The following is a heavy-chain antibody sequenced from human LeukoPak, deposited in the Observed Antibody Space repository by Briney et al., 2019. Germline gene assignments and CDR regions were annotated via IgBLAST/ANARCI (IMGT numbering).Heavy chain of an antibody. CDR3: ARDLGYASGWYYFDH. CDR2: IFYSGST. V-gene: IGHV4-59*01. J-gene: IGHJ4*02. Sequence: SETLSLTXTVSGGSISTYYWSWIRQPPGKGLEWIGNIFYSGSTNYNPSLKSRVTVLVDTSKKQFSLKLRSMTAADTAVYFCARDLGYASGWYYFDHWGQGTLVTVSS. D-gene: IGHD6-19*01. CDR1: GGSISTYY.